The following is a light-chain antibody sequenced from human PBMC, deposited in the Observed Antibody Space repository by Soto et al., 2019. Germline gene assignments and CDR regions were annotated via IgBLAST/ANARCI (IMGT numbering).Light chain of an antibody. V-gene: IGLV3-1*01. CDR1: KLGDKY. CDR2: QDS. J-gene: IGLJ1*01. CDR3: QAWDSSTASYV. Sequence: SYELTQPPSVSVSPGQTASITCSGDKLGDKYACWYQQKPGQSPVLVIYQDSKRPSGIPERFSGSNSGNTATLTISGTQAMDEADYYCQAWDSSTASYVFGTGNKLTVL.